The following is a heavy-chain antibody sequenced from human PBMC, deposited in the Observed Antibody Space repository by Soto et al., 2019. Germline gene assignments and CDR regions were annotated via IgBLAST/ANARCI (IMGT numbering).Heavy chain of an antibody. Sequence: ASVKVSCKASGYTFTSYGISWVRQAPGQGLEWMGWISAYNGNTNYAQKLQGRVTMTTDTSTSTAYMELRSLRSDDTAVYYCARASPVYYYYYMDCWGKGTTVTVSS. CDR2: ISAYNGNT. CDR1: GYTFTSYG. J-gene: IGHJ6*03. V-gene: IGHV1-18*01. CDR3: ARASPVYYYYYMDC.